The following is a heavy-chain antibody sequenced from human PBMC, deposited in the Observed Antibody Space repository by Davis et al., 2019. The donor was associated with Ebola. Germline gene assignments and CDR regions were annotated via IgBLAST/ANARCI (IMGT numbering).Heavy chain of an antibody. CDR1: GYTFTSYY. V-gene: IGHV1-46*01. D-gene: IGHD2-8*01. Sequence: ASVKVSCKASGYTFTSYYMHWVRQAPGQGLEWMGIINPSGGSTSYAQKFQGRVTMTRDTSTSTVYMELSSLRSEDTAVYYCARSFSIVLMVYAPNSYFDYWGQGTLVTVSS. CDR3: ARSFSIVLMVYAPNSYFDY. CDR2: INPSGGST. J-gene: IGHJ4*02.